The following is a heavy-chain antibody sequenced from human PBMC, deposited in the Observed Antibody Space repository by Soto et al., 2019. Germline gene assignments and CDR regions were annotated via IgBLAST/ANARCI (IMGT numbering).Heavy chain of an antibody. CDR2: IFSHDEK. CDR1: GFSLSNARMG. D-gene: IGHD2-15*01. CDR3: ARMTLGYCSGGSCPASSYYFDY. V-gene: IGHV2-26*01. Sequence: QVTLKESGPVLVKPTETLTLTCTVSGFSLSNARMGVSWIRQPPGKALEWLAHIFSHDEKSYSTSLKSRLTISKDTSKRQVVLTMTNMDPVDTATYYCARMTLGYCSGGSCPASSYYFDYWGQGTLVTVSS. J-gene: IGHJ4*02.